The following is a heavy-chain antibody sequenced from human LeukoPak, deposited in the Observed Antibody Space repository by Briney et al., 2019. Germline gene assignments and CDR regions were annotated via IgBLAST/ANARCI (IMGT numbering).Heavy chain of an antibody. J-gene: IGHJ4*02. CDR3: ARGPTQYYFDY. D-gene: IGHD6-19*01. Sequence: SGTLSLTCTVSGGSISSYYWSWIRQPPGKGLEWIGNIYSSGSTNYNPSLKSRVTISVDTSKNQFSLKLTSMTAADTAVYHCARGPTQYYFDYWGQGTLVTVSS. V-gene: IGHV4-59*01. CDR2: IYSSGST. CDR1: GGSISSYY.